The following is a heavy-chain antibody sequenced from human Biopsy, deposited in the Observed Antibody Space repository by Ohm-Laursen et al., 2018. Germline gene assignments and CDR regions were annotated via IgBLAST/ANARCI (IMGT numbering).Heavy chain of an antibody. D-gene: IGHD6-19*01. J-gene: IGHJ4*02. CDR3: ARGMRSSGWPYFDS. CDR2: IYDRGSTA. CDR1: GDSVSSGSFY. Sequence: SVTLSLTCTVSGDSVSSGSFYWTWIRQPPGQGLEYIGYIYDRGSTANYNPSLESRVTMSVDMPKNQFSMKLSSVTAADTAIYYCARGMRSSGWPYFDSWGQGTLVTVSS. V-gene: IGHV4-61*01.